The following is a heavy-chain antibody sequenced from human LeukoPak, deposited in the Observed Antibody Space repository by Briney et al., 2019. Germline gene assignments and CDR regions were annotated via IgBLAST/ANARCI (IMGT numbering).Heavy chain of an antibody. CDR3: ARGYSGYDDPFDL. Sequence: GGSLRLSCAASEFSFTSYAMNWVRQAPGKGLEWVAVISYDGSNKYYVDSVKGRFTVSRDNSKNTLYLQVNSLRAEDTAVYYCARGYSGYDDPFDLWGQGTMVTVSS. CDR1: EFSFTSYA. CDR2: ISYDGSNK. V-gene: IGHV3-30-3*01. D-gene: IGHD5-12*01. J-gene: IGHJ3*01.